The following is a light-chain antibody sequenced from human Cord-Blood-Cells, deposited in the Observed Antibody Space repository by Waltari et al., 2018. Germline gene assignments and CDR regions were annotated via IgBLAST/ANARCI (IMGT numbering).Light chain of an antibody. CDR2: DAS. V-gene: IGKV3-11*01. Sequence: EIVLTQSPATLSLSPGERATLSCGASQSVSSYLAWYQQKPGQPPRLLIYDASNRATGIPARFSGSESETDFTHTISSLEPEDFAVYYGQPRSNLPGTFSQGTKVEIK. CDR3: QPRSNLPGT. CDR1: QSVSSY. J-gene: IGKJ1*01.